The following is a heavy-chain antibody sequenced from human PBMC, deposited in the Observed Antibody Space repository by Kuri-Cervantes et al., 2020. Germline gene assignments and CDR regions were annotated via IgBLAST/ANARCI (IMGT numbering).Heavy chain of an antibody. D-gene: IGHD3-10*01. V-gene: IGHV4-4*07. J-gene: IGHJ6*02. CDR1: GGSISSYY. CDR2: IYTSGST. CDR3: ARDRGYYGSGSRYYYYYGMDV. Sequence: GSLRLSCTVSGGSISSYYWSWIRQPAGKGLEWIGRIYTSGSTNYNPSLKSRVTISVDTSKNQFSLKLSSVTAADTAVYYCARDRGYYGSGSRYYYYYGMDVWGQGTTVTVSS.